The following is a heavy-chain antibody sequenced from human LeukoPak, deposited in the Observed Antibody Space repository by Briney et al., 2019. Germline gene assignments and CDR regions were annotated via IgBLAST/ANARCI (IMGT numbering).Heavy chain of an antibody. J-gene: IGHJ3*02. CDR1: GFTFSSYA. Sequence: GGSLRLSCAASGFTFSSYAMSWVRQAPGKGLEWVSVISGSGGDTYYADSVKGRFTISRDNSKNTLYLQMNSLRTEDTAVYYCAKDRDDGFDIWGQGTMVSVSS. CDR2: ISGSGGDT. CDR3: AKDRDDGFDI. V-gene: IGHV3-23*01.